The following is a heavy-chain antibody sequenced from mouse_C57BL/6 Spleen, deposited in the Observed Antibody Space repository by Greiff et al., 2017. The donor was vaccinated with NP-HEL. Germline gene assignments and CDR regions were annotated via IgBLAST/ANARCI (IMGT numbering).Heavy chain of an antibody. J-gene: IGHJ2*01. CDR3: AREGYDGYYRYYFDY. Sequence: DVMLVESEGGLVQPGSSMKLSCTASGFTFSDYYMAWVRQVPEKGLEWVANINYDGSSTYYLDSLKSRFIISRDNAKKILYLQMSSLKSEDTATYYCAREGYDGYYRYYFDYWGQGTTLTVSS. CDR2: INYDGSST. CDR1: GFTFSDYY. V-gene: IGHV5-16*01. D-gene: IGHD2-3*01.